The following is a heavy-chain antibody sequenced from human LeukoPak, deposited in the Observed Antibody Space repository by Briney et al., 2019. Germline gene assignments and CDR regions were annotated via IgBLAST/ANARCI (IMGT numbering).Heavy chain of an antibody. CDR1: GYTFTSYA. V-gene: IGHV1-3*01. D-gene: IGHD3-3*01. CDR3: ATDHSRRSYYDFLERSYYYSMDV. Sequence: ASVRVSCKASGYTFTSYAMHWVRQAPGQRLEWMGWINAGNGDTKYSQKFQGRVTITRDTSASTAYMELSSLRSEDTAVYYCATDHSRRSYYDFLERSYYYSMDVWGKGTTVTVSS. J-gene: IGHJ6*03. CDR2: INAGNGDT.